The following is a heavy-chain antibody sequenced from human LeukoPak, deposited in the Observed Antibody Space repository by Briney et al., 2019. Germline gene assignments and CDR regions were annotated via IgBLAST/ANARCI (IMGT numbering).Heavy chain of an antibody. CDR1: GGSISGDGYY. CDR3: ARHDGHLRDSRGYFFDH. Sequence: SETLSLTCTVSGGSISGDGYYWGWFRQPPGKGLGWIGGVSHSGTTYYNLSLKSRVTMSVETSKNQFSLKLTSVTAADTAVYWCARHDGHLRDSRGYFFDHWGQGTLVIVSS. D-gene: IGHD3-22*01. V-gene: IGHV4-39*01. J-gene: IGHJ4*02. CDR2: VSHSGTT.